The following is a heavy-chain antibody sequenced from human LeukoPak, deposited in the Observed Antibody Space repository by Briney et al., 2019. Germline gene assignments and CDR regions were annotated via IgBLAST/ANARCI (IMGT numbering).Heavy chain of an antibody. V-gene: IGHV5-51*01. CDR3: ARVFQFTSVYPSRYYFDY. CDR2: IYPGDSDT. D-gene: IGHD3-16*02. J-gene: IGHJ4*02. CDR1: GYSFTSYW. Sequence: GESLKISCKGSGYSFTSYWIGWVRQMPGKGLEWMGIIYPGDSDTRYSPSFQGQVTISADKSISTAYLQCSSLKASDTAMYYCARVFQFTSVYPSRYYFDYWGQGTLVTVSS.